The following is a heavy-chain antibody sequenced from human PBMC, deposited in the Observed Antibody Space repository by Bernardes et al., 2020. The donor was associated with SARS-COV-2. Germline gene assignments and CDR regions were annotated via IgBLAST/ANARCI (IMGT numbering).Heavy chain of an antibody. D-gene: IGHD6-19*01. V-gene: IGHV3-48*03. CDR2: ISSSGGTI. CDR1: GFTFSHYE. CDR3: ARDWSSSGWSIFDF. Sequence: GGSLRLSCAVSGFTFSHYEMNWVRQAPGKGLEWVSYISSSGGTISYADSVKGRFTISRDNAKNSLYLQMNSLRAEDTAVYYCARDWSSSGWSIFDFWGQGTLVTVSS. J-gene: IGHJ4*02.